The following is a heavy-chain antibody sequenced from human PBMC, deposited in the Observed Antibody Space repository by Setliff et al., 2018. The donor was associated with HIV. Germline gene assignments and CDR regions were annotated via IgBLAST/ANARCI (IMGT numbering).Heavy chain of an antibody. CDR3: ARGWGHDGFDF. CDR1: GGSISSYY. CDR2: INHSGST. J-gene: IGHJ3*01. V-gene: IGHV4-34*01. D-gene: IGHD7-27*01. Sequence: SETLSLTCTVSGGSISSYYWSWIRQPPGKGLEWFGEINHSGSTNYNPSLKSRVTISVDTSKNQFSLNVSSVTAADTAVYYCARGWGHDGFDFWGQGTMVTVSS.